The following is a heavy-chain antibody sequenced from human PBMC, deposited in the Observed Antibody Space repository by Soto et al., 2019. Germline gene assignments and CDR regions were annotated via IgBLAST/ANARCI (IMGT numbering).Heavy chain of an antibody. CDR3: ARGSGTGQLAKNYYYMDV. CDR2: IKQDGSEK. Sequence: GGSLRLSCAASGFTFSSYWMSWVRQAPGKGLEWVANIKQDGSEKYYVDSVKDRCTIYRDNAKNSLYLQRNSLRAEDTAVYYCARGSGTGQLAKNYYYMDVWGKGTTVTVSS. CDR1: GFTFSSYW. J-gene: IGHJ6*03. V-gene: IGHV3-7*01. D-gene: IGHD6-6*01.